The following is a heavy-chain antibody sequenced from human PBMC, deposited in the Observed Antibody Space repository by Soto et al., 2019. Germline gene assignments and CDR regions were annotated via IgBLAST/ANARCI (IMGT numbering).Heavy chain of an antibody. J-gene: IGHJ3*02. V-gene: IGHV3-33*01. CDR2: IWYDGSNK. D-gene: IGHD3-10*01. Sequence: GGSLRLSCAASGFTFSSYGMHWVRQAPGKGLEWVAVIWYDGSNKYYADSVKGRFTISRDNSKNTLYLQMNSLRAEDTAVYYCARDIPTHSSGDAFDIWGQGTMVTVSS. CDR3: ARDIPTHSSGDAFDI. CDR1: GFTFSSYG.